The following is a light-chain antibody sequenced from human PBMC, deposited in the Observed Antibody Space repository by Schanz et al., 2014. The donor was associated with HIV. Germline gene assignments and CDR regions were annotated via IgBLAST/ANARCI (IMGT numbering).Light chain of an antibody. Sequence: QSALTQPASVSGSPGQSITISCTGTSGDVGTYNYVSWYQQHPGKAPKLMIYDVSNRPSGVSNRFSGSKSGNTASLTISGLQAEDEADYYCSSYAGSYTFLVVFGGGTKLTVL. CDR1: SGDVGTYNY. J-gene: IGLJ2*01. CDR2: DVS. CDR3: SSYAGSYTFLVV. V-gene: IGLV2-14*03.